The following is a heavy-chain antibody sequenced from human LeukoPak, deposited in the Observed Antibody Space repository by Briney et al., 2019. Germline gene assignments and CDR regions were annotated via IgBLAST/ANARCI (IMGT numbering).Heavy chain of an antibody. V-gene: IGHV3-30*18. D-gene: IGHD3-16*01. CDR3: AKDYGGLGELSFFDY. J-gene: IGHJ4*02. CDR1: GFIFSSYG. CDR2: MSYDGSKE. Sequence: GGSLRLSCAASGFIFSSYGMHWVRQAPGEGLEWVAVMSYDGSKEYYADSVKGRFTISRDNSKNTLYLQMNSLRAEDTAVYYCAKDYGGLGELSFFDYWGQGTLVTVSS.